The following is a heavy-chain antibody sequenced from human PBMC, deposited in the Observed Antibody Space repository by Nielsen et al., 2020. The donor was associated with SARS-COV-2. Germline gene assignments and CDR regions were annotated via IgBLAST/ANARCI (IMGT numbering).Heavy chain of an antibody. V-gene: IGHV3-7*03. D-gene: IGHD2-2*02. CDR2: IKQDGSEK. CDR3: ARDLTYCSSTSCYTGLGSRYYMDV. Sequence: VRQAPGKGLEWVANIKQDGSEKYYVDSVKGRFTISRDNAKNSLYLQMNSLRSEDTAVYYCARDLTYCSSTSCYTGLGSRYYMDVWGKGTTVTVSS. J-gene: IGHJ6*03.